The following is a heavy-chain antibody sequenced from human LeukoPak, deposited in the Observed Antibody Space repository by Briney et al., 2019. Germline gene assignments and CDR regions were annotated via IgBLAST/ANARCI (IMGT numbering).Heavy chain of an antibody. CDR3: ARVWFGELGPYFDY. J-gene: IGHJ4*02. V-gene: IGHV3-23*01. CDR1: GFTFSSYA. CDR2: ISGSGGST. D-gene: IGHD3-10*01. Sequence: PGGSLRLSCAASGFTFSSYAMSWVRQAPGKGLEWVSAISGSGGSTYYADSVKGRFTISRDNSKNTLYLQMNSLRAEDTAVYYCARVWFGELGPYFDYWGQGTLVTVSS.